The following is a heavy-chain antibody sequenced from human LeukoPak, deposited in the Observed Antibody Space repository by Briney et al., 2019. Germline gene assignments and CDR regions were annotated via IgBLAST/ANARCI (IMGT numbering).Heavy chain of an antibody. CDR1: GGSISSYY. Sequence: PSETLSLTCTVSGGSISSYYWSWIRQPPGKGLEWIGYIYYSGSTNYNPSLKSRVTISVDTSKNQFSLKLSCVTAADTAVYYCARDLRGGDWFDPWGQGTLVTVSS. D-gene: IGHD3-16*01. CDR2: IYYSGST. V-gene: IGHV4-59*01. J-gene: IGHJ5*02. CDR3: ARDLRGGDWFDP.